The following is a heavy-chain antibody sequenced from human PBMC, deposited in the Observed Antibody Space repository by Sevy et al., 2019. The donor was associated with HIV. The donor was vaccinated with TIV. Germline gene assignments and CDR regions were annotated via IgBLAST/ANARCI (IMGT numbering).Heavy chain of an antibody. D-gene: IGHD3-10*01. CDR1: GFTFSSYA. V-gene: IGHV3-23*01. CDR3: AKEVTMVRGFPDAFDI. Sequence: GGSLRLSCAASGFTFSSYAMSWVRQAPGKGLEWVSAISGSGGSTYYADSVKGRFTISRDNSKNTLYLQMNSLRAEDTAVYYCAKEVTMVRGFPDAFDIWGQGTMVTVSS. CDR2: ISGSGGST. J-gene: IGHJ3*02.